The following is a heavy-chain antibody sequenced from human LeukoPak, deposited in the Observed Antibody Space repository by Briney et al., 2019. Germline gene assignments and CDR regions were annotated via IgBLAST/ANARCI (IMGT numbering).Heavy chain of an antibody. V-gene: IGHV3-43*02. CDR2: ISGDGGST. CDR3: AKDMVRGVIIRGMGLHPNYYYYYGMDV. Sequence: GGSLRLSCAASGFTFDDYAMHWVRQAPGKGLEWVSLISGDGGSTYYADSVKGRFTISRDNSKNSLYLQMNSLRTEDTALYYCAKDMVRGVIIRGMGLHPNYYYYYGMDVWGQGTTVTVSS. CDR1: GFTFDDYA. J-gene: IGHJ6*02. D-gene: IGHD3-10*01.